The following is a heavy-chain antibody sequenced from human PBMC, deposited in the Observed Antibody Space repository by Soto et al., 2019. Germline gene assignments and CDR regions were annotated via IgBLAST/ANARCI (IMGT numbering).Heavy chain of an antibody. CDR2: FDPEDGET. J-gene: IGHJ5*02. V-gene: IGHV1-24*01. Sequence: ASVKVSCKVSGYTLTELSMHWVRQAPRKGLEWMGGFDPEDGETIYAQKFQGRVTMTEDTSTDTAYMELSSLRSEDTAVYYCATAGAYCSSTSCQQYNCFDPWGQGTLVTAPQ. D-gene: IGHD2-2*01. CDR1: GYTLTELS. CDR3: ATAGAYCSSTSCQQYNCFDP.